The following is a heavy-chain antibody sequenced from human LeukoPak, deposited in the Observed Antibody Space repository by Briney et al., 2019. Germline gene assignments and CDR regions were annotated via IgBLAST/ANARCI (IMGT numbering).Heavy chain of an antibody. V-gene: IGHV4-59*08. J-gene: IGHJ1*01. CDR3: ARHTDGLGYFQH. Sequence: YPSETLSLTCTVSGGSISSYYWSWIRQPPGKGLEWIGYIYYSGRTKYNPSLKSRVTISVDTSKNQFSLKLSSVTAADTAVYYCARHTDGLGYFQHWGQGTLVTVSS. D-gene: IGHD2-8*01. CDR2: IYYSGRT. CDR1: GGSISSYY.